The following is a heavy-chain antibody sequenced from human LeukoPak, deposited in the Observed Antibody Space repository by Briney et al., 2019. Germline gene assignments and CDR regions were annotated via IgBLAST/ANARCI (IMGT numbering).Heavy chain of an antibody. D-gene: IGHD1-7*01. J-gene: IGHJ4*02. CDR2: VSGTGTA. CDR1: TGSLNSYF. V-gene: IGHV4-4*07. Sequence: SETLSLTCTVSTGSLNSYFWTWVRQLAGKGLEWIGRVSGTGTAYSNPSLESRVIISLDTSRNQFSLKLMSVTAADTAVYYCARGKELTGTSGHYSFDFWGQGTLVSVSS. CDR3: ARGKELTGTSGHYSFDF.